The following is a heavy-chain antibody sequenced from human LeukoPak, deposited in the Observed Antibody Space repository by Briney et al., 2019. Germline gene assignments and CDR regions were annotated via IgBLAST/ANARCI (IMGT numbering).Heavy chain of an antibody. V-gene: IGHV1-46*03. J-gene: IGHJ3*02. Sequence: ASVKVPCKASGYTFTTYYMHWVRQAPGQGLEWMGIINPSGGSTTYAQKCQGRVTMARDTSTSTVYMELSSLRSEDTAVYYCASPSSYYYDSSDSRAFDIWGQGTMVTVSS. CDR3: ASPSSYYYDSSDSRAFDI. CDR1: GYTFTTYY. D-gene: IGHD3-22*01. CDR2: INPSGGST.